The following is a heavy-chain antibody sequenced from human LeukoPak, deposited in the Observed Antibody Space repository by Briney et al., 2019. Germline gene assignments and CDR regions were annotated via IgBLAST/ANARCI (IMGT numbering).Heavy chain of an antibody. CDR2: INPNSGGT. V-gene: IGHV1-2*02. J-gene: IGHJ4*02. CDR3: AREEQQLATVDY. CDR1: GYTFTGYY. Sequence: ASVKVSCKASGYTFTGYYMHWVRQAPGQGLEWMGWINPNSGGTNYAQKFQGRGTMTRDTSISTAYMELSRLRSDDTAVYYCAREEQQLATVDYWGQGTLVTVSS. D-gene: IGHD6-13*01.